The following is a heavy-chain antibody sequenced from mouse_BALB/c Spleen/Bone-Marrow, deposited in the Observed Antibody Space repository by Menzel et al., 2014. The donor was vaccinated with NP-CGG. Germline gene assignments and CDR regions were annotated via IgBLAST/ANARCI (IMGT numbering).Heavy chain of an antibody. CDR3: ARGVDVVPWFAY. CDR1: GFTFSKSG. V-gene: IGHV5-6-3*01. Sequence: EGKVVESGGGLVQPGGSLLLSCAASGFTFSKSGMSWVRQTPDKRLDFVATINTNGGATYYPDSVKGRFTISRDNAKNTLYLQMSSVKSEDTDMYFCARGVDVVPWFAYWGQGTLVAVSA. CDR2: INTNGGAT. J-gene: IGHJ3*01.